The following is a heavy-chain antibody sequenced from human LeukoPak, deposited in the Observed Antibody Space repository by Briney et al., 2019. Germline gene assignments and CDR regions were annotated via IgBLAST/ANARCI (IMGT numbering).Heavy chain of an antibody. CDR1: GFTFSGST. D-gene: IGHD3-3*01. J-gene: IGHJ6*02. Sequence: GGSLKLSCAASGFTFSGSTMHWVREACGKGVEGVGRVRGKVNSYATAYAASVKGRFTISRDDSKNTAYLQMTSLNPEDTAVYYCTRTSPSYYDFWSGDGMDVWGQGTTVTVSS. CDR3: TRTSPSYYDFWSGDGMDV. V-gene: IGHV3-73*01. CDR2: VRGKVNSYAT.